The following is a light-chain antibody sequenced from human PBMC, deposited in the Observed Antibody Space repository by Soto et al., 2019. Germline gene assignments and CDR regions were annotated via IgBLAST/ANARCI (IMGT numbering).Light chain of an antibody. CDR3: QHYNDYSWT. Sequence: DIHMTQSPSTLSASVGDRVTITCRASQSISIWLAWYQQKPGRAPNLLIYGTSSLESGVPSRFSGSGSATEFTLTISSLQPDDFATYYCQHYNDYSWTFGQGTQVEIK. J-gene: IGKJ1*01. CDR1: QSISIW. V-gene: IGKV1-5*03. CDR2: GTS.